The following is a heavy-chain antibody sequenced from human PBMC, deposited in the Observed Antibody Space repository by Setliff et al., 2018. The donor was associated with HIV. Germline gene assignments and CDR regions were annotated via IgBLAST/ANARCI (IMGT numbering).Heavy chain of an antibody. Sequence: ASVKVSCKASGGTFNNLAISWVRQAPGQGLEWMGEFIPFFGTTNYAQKFQGRVSFTADASTNTAYMELSSLRSEDTAVFYCARERENIRYFDWLVHLDAIDIWGQGTMVTVSS. CDR2: FIPFFGTT. CDR3: ARERENIRYFDWLVHLDAIDI. CDR1: GGTFNNLA. V-gene: IGHV1-69*13. J-gene: IGHJ3*02. D-gene: IGHD3-9*01.